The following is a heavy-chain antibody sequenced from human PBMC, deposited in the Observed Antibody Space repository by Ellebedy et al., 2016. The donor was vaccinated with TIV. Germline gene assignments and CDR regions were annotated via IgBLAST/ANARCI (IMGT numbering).Heavy chain of an antibody. CDR1: GFTFDDYP. V-gene: IGHV3-9*01. J-gene: IGHJ4*02. CDR2: ITWNSGSV. CDR3: AKDMEVGYVTVLQAAYFDY. D-gene: IGHD2-8*02. Sequence: GGSLRLXCAASGFTFDDYPMHWVRQAPGKGLEWVSGITWNSGSVGYADSVKGRFTISRDNAKNSLYLQMNSLRAEDTAFYYCAKDMEVGYVTVLQAAYFDYWGQGTLVTVSS.